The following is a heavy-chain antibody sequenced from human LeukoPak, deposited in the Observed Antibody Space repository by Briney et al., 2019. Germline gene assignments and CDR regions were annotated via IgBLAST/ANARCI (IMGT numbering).Heavy chain of an antibody. CDR3: ATGPAQDGYSYDIGVLENAAKYGMDV. D-gene: IGHD5-18*01. CDR2: INPNSGGT. V-gene: IGHV1-2*02. J-gene: IGHJ6*02. CDR1: GYTFTGYY. Sequence: GASVKVSCKASGYTFTGYYMHWVRQAPGQGLEWMGWINPNSGGTNYAQKFQGRVTMTRDTSISTAYMELSRLRSDDTAVYYCATGPAQDGYSYDIGVLENAAKYGMDVWGQGTTVTVSS.